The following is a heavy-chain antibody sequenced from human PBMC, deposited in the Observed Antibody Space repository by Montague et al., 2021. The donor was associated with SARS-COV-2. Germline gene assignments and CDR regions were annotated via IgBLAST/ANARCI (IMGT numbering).Heavy chain of an antibody. J-gene: IGHJ4*02. D-gene: IGHD4-23*01. CDR1: GGSFSGYY. CDR2: INHSGTI. CDR3: ARWDPQTLTLIGLRGKSASDY. V-gene: IGHV4-34*01. Sequence: SETLSLTCAVYGGSFSGYYWTWIRQSPGKGLEWIAEINHSGTINYNFNPSLRSRVTISVDTSKSQFSLKLSSVTAADTGVYYCARWDPQTLTLIGLRGKSASDYWGQGTPVTVSS.